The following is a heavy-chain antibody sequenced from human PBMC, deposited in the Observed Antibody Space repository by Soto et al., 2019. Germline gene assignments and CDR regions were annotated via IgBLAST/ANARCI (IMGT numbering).Heavy chain of an antibody. Sequence: SETLSLTCTVSDGSITPNYCTWVRQPPGKGLEWIGYVYYAGTTTYHPSLKSRVTISIDTSKNEVSLKLTSVTAADTAVYYCARLGAYYQALDSWGQGTLVTVSS. CDR2: VYYAGTT. CDR1: DGSITPNY. J-gene: IGHJ4*02. D-gene: IGHD3-22*01. V-gene: IGHV4-59*08. CDR3: ARLGAYYQALDS.